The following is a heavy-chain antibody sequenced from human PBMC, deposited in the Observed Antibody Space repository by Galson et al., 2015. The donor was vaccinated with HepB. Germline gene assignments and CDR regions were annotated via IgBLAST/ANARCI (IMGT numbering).Heavy chain of an antibody. CDR1: GYTFINYG. V-gene: IGHV1-18*01. CDR2: ISPYNGNT. Sequence: SVKVSCKATGYTFINYGISWVRQAPGQELELMGWISPYNGNTNYAQMFQGRVSMTTDTSTSTAYMELRSLRSDDTAVYYCARAQYLVLRNYYYYGMDVWGQGTTVTVSS. D-gene: IGHD2/OR15-2a*01. CDR3: ARAQYLVLRNYYYYGMDV. J-gene: IGHJ6*02.